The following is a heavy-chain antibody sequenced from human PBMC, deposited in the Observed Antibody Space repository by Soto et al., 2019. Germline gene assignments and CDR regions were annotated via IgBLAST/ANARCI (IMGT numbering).Heavy chain of an antibody. J-gene: IGHJ4*02. Sequence: QVQLVESGGGVVQPGRSLRLSCAAYGFTFSSYAMHWVRQAPGKGLEWVAVISDDGSNKYYADSVKGRFTISRDNSKNTLYLQMNSLRAEDTAMYYCAKTSTHFSSSSLGYWGQGTLVTVSS. D-gene: IGHD6-6*01. CDR1: GFTFSSYA. V-gene: IGHV3-30*18. CDR3: AKTSTHFSSSSLGY. CDR2: ISDDGSNK.